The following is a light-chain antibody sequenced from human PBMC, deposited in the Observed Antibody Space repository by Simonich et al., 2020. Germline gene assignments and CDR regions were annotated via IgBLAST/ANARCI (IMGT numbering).Light chain of an antibody. J-gene: IGKJ4*01. Sequence: DIQMTQSPSSLSASVGDRVTITCRARQSISSSLNWYQQKPGKAPKLLIYAASSLQSWVPSRFSGSGSGTDFTLTISSLQPEDFATYYCQQSYSTPLTFGGGTKVEIK. CDR2: AAS. CDR3: QQSYSTPLT. CDR1: QSISSS. V-gene: IGKV1-39*01.